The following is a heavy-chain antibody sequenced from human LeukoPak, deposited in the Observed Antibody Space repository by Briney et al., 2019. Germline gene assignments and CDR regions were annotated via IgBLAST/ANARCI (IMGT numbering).Heavy chain of an antibody. V-gene: IGHV3-48*01. J-gene: IGHJ5*02. CDR3: ARCGGYYYGSGSRPKLCYNWFDP. D-gene: IGHD3-10*01. Sequence: PGGPLRLSCAASGFTFSSYSMNWVRQAPGKGLEWVSYISSSSSTIYYADSVKGRFTISRDNAKNSLYLQMNSLRAEDTAVYYCARCGGYYYGSGSRPKLCYNWFDPWGQGTLVTVSS. CDR2: ISSSSSTI. CDR1: GFTFSSYS.